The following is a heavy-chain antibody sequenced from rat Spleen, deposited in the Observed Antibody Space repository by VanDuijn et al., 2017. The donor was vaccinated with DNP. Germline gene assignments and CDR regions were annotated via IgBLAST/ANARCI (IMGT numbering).Heavy chain of an antibody. J-gene: IGHJ2*01. V-gene: IGHV5-17*01. CDR3: ARLYYGYNYFDY. Sequence: EVQLVESGGGLVQPGNSLKLSCAASGFSFSDYAMAWVRQSPKKGLEWVATIIYDAGSTYYRDSVKGRFTISKDNAKSTLYLQMDSLRSEDTATYYCARLYYGYNYFDYWGQGVMVTVSS. CDR1: GFSFSDYA. CDR2: IIYDAGST. D-gene: IGHD1-9*01.